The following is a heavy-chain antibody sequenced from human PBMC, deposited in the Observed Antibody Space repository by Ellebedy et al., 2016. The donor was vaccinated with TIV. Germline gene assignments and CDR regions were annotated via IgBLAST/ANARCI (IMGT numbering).Heavy chain of an antibody. CDR1: GLTVTDAY. Sequence: GGSLRLXXVASGLTVTDAYMYWVRQAPEKGLEWIGRITPKSEGGTGDYAAPVRGRFTVSRDESLNTLYLDMRSLKIEDTGTYYCTPHWGFNFWGQGTVVTVSS. D-gene: IGHD3-16*01. CDR3: TPHWGFNF. V-gene: IGHV3-15*01. CDR2: ITPKSEGGTG. J-gene: IGHJ3*01.